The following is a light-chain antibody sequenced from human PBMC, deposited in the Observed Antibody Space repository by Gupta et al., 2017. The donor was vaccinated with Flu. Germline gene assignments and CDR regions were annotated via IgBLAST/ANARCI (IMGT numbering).Light chain of an antibody. Sequence: DIVMTQSPLSLPVTPGEPASISCRSSQSLLHSNGYNYLDWYLQKPGQSPQLLIYLGSNRASGVPDRFSGSGSGTDFTLKISRGEAEDVGVYYCRQALQTPYNFGQGTKLEIK. CDR2: LGS. J-gene: IGKJ2*01. V-gene: IGKV2-28*01. CDR3: RQALQTPYN. CDR1: QSLLHSNGYNY.